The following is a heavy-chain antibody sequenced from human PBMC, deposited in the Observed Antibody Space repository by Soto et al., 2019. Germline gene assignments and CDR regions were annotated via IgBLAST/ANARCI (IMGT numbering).Heavy chain of an antibody. CDR1: GFTFSDYE. CDR3: AREELNCGGDCFVY. V-gene: IGHV3-48*03. J-gene: IGHJ4*02. D-gene: IGHD2-21*01. Sequence: EVQLVESGGGLVQPGGSLRLSCVASGFTFSDYEMNWVRQAPGKGLEWVSYIVSSGSGIYYADSMKGRFTTFRDNAKNSLYLQMNSLRGEDTAVYYCAREELNCGGDCFVYWGQGTPVTVSS. CDR2: IVSSGSGI.